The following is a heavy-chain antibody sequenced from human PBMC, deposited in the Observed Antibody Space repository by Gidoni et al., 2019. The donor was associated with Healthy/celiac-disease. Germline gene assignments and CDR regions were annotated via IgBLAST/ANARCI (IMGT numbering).Heavy chain of an antibody. CDR2: IYYSGST. D-gene: IGHD5-12*01. CDR1: GCSISRYY. V-gene: IGHV4-59*01. CDR3: ARRNSGYLDAFDI. Sequence: QVQLPESGPGLVKPSETLSLTCTVSGCSISRYYWSWIRQPPGKGLEWIGYIYYSGSTNYNPSLKSRVTISVDTSKNQFSLKLSSVTAADTAVYYCARRNSGYLDAFDIWGQGTMVTVSS. J-gene: IGHJ3*02.